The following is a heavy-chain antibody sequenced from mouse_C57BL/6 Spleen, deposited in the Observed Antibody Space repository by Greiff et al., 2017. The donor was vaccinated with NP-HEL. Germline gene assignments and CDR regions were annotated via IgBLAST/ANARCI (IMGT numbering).Heavy chain of an antibody. CDR3: ARNGLPRGYFDV. V-gene: IGHV2-2*01. CDR1: GFSLTSYG. Sequence: QVQLKQSGPGLVQPSQSLSITCTVSGFSLTSYGVHWVRQSPGKGLEWLGVIWSGGSTDYNAAFISRLSISKDNSKSQVFFKMNSLQADDTAIYYCARNGLPRGYFDVWGTGTTVTVSS. CDR2: IWSGGST. J-gene: IGHJ1*03. D-gene: IGHD3-1*01.